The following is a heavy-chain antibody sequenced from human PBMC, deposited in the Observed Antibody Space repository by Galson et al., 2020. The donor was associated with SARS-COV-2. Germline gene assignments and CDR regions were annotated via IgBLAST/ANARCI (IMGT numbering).Heavy chain of an antibody. CDR3: ARGKYGDNV. CDR1: GFTFSSSY. D-gene: IGHD4-17*01. Sequence: GGSLRLSCAASGFTFSSSYMHWVRQAPGKGLMWVSRLNSDGSSTTYADSVKGRFTISRDNAKNTLYLQMNSLRAEDTAVYYCARGKYGDNVWGQGTLVTVSS. V-gene: IGHV3-74*01. CDR2: LNSDGSST. J-gene: IGHJ4*02.